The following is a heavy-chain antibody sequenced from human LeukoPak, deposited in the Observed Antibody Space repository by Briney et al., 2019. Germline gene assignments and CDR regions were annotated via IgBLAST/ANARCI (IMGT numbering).Heavy chain of an antibody. CDR2: INYSGNT. D-gene: IGHD3-3*01. CDR3: ARDEAIFGAGYYYGMDV. J-gene: IGHJ6*02. Sequence: SQTLSLTCTVSGGSISSGGYYWSWIRQHPGKGLEWIGYINYSGNTYYNPSLKSRVTISVDTSKNQFSLKLSSVTAADTAVYYCARDEAIFGAGYYYGMDVWGQGTTVTVSS. V-gene: IGHV4-31*03. CDR1: GGSISSGGYY.